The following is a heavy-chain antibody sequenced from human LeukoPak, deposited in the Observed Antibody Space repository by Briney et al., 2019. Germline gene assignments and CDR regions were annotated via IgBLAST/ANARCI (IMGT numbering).Heavy chain of an antibody. V-gene: IGHV1-2*02. CDR2: INPHSGDT. CDR3: AKDMRSRGYSGYDCFDY. J-gene: IGHJ4*02. D-gene: IGHD5-12*01. CDR1: RYTFTGYY. Sequence: ASVKVSCKASRYTFTGYYMHWVRQAPGPGLEWMGWINPHSGDTNYAQKFQGRVNMTRDTSTSTAYMEVSRLRSDDTAVYYCAKDMRSRGYSGYDCFDYWGQGTLVTVSS.